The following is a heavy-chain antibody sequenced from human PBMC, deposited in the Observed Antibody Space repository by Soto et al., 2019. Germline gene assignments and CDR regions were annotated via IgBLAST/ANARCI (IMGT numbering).Heavy chain of an antibody. Sequence: QVQLQESRPGLVKPSETLSLTCTVSGGSISSYYWSWIRQPPGKGLEWIGYIYYSGSTNYNPSLKSRVTISVDTSKNQFSLKLSSVTAADTAVYYCARHAYYDFWSGYYPPYYYYYMDVWGKGTTVTVSS. CDR2: IYYSGST. V-gene: IGHV4-59*08. J-gene: IGHJ6*03. D-gene: IGHD3-3*01. CDR1: GGSISSYY. CDR3: ARHAYYDFWSGYYPPYYYYYMDV.